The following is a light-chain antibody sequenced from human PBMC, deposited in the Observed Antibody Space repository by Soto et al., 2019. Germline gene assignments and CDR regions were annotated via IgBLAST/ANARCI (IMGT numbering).Light chain of an antibody. CDR3: QQRSDWPWT. V-gene: IGKV3-11*01. CDR2: DAS. J-gene: IGKJ1*01. Sequence: EIVLTQSPATLSLSPGERATLSCRASQSISSYLAWYQHKPGQAPRLLIYDASHRATGIPARFSGSGSGTDFTLTISSLEPEDFALYYCQQRSDWPWTFGQGTNVEIK. CDR1: QSISSY.